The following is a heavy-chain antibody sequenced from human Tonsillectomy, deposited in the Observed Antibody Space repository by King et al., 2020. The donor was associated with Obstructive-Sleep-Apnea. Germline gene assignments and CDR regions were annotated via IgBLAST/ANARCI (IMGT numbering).Heavy chain of an antibody. J-gene: IGHJ4*02. CDR3: ARVGAIGVSDY. CDR1: GGSISSYY. CDR2: FYYSGST. Sequence: VQLQESGPGLVKPSETLSLTCTVSGGSISSYYWSWIRQPPGKGLEWIGYFYYSGSTNYNPSLKSRVSLSVDTSKNQFSLKLSSVTGADTAVYYCARVGAIGVSDYWGQGTLVTVSS. V-gene: IGHV4-59*01. D-gene: IGHD1-26*01.